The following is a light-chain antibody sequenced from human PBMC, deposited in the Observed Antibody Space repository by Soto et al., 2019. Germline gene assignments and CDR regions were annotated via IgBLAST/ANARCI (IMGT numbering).Light chain of an antibody. J-gene: IGKJ1*01. CDR3: QQYNRHWT. CDR2: DAS. Sequence: DIQMTQSPSTLSASVGDRVTITCRASQSISRWLAWYHQKPGKAPKLLIYDASILESGVPSRLSGSGSAKEVTRTSSCRHADGFASYFGQQYNRHWTFGQGTKVETK. CDR1: QSISRW. V-gene: IGKV1-5*01.